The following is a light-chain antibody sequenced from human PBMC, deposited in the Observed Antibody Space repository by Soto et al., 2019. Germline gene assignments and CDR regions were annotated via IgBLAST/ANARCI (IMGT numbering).Light chain of an antibody. Sequence: QSVLTQPASVSGSPGQSIPISCTGTSSDVGSYNLVSWYQLHPGKAPKLMIYEGSKRPSGVSNRFSGSKSGNTGSLTISGLQAEDEADYYCCSYAGRITDVFETGTKVTVL. J-gene: IGLJ1*01. V-gene: IGLV2-23*01. CDR3: CSYAGRITDV. CDR2: EGS. CDR1: SSDVGSYNL.